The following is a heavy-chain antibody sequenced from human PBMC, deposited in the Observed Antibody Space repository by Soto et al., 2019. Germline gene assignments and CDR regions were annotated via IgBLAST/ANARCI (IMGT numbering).Heavy chain of an antibody. CDR2: LNPVNGDT. CDR3: ARKEYYAAGVYHFDH. Sequence: QVQLVQSGAEVKKPGASVRVSCKASGYSFTAYPIHWVRQAPGQGLEWMGWLNPVNGDTGYPQNLQGRLTVTRDTSASTVYIELSSLTPEDTAVYYCARKEYYAAGVYHFDHWGQGTLVTVSS. CDR1: GYSFTAYP. D-gene: IGHD3-16*01. J-gene: IGHJ4*02. V-gene: IGHV1-3*01.